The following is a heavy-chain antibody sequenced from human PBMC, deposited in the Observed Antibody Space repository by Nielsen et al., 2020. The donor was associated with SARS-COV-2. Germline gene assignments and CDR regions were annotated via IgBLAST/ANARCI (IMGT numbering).Heavy chain of an antibody. J-gene: IGHJ4*02. CDR3: ARGLNSGSYYSDY. V-gene: IGHV1-69*13. CDR1: GGTFSSYA. D-gene: IGHD1-26*01. CDR2: IIPIFGTA. Sequence: SVKVSCKASGGTFSSYAISWVRQAPGQGLEWMGGIIPIFGTANYAQKFQGRVTITADESTSTAYMELSSLRSEDTAVYYCARGLNSGSYYSDYWGQGTLVTVSS.